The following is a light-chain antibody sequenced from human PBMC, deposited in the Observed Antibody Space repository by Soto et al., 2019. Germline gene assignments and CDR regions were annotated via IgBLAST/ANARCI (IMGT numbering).Light chain of an antibody. CDR1: QSVSSN. V-gene: IGKV3-15*01. Sequence: EIVMTQSPATLSVSPGERATLSCRASQSVSSNLAWYQQKPGQAPRLLTYGASTRATGIPARFSGRGSGTEFTLTISSLQSEDFAVYYCQQYNNWPRTFGQGTKVDIK. J-gene: IGKJ1*01. CDR3: QQYNNWPRT. CDR2: GAS.